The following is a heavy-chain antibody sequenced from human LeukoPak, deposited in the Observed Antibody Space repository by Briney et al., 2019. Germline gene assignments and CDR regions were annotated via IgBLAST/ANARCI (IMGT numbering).Heavy chain of an antibody. V-gene: IGHV3-9*01. J-gene: IGHJ4*02. CDR1: GFTFDDYA. CDR3: AKDEGYCSSTSCRGGFDY. D-gene: IGHD2-2*01. Sequence: PGGSLRLSCAASGFTFDDYAMPWVRQAPGKGLEWVSGISWNSGSIGYADSVKGRFTISRDNAKNSLYLQMNSLRAEDTALYYCAKDEGYCSSTSCRGGFDYWGQGTLVTVSS. CDR2: ISWNSGSI.